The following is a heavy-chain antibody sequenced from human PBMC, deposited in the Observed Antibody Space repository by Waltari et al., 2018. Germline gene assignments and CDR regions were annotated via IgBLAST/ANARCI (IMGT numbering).Heavy chain of an antibody. Sequence: EVQLVESGGGLVQPGGSLRLSCAASGFTFSNYWMHWVRQAPGKGLVWVSRSDTDGRSTTDADSVKGRFASSRDNAKNTRYLQMNSLRAEDTAVYYCARDRGYGYYFDYWGQGTLVTVSS. CDR2: SDTDGRST. D-gene: IGHD5-18*01. CDR1: GFTFSNYW. J-gene: IGHJ4*02. CDR3: ARDRGYGYYFDY. V-gene: IGHV3-74*01.